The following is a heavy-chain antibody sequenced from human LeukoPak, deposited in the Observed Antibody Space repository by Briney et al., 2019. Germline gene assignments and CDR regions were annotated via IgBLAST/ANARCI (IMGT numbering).Heavy chain of an antibody. J-gene: IGHJ6*02. CDR3: AKAYGGYESHYYYYGMDV. CDR2: ISYDGSNE. Sequence: GGSLRLSCVASGITLSDYGMHWVRQAPGKGLEWVVVISYDGSNEYYADSVKGRFTISRDNSKNTLYLQMNSLRAEDTAVYYCAKAYGGYESHYYYYGMDVWGQGTTVTVSS. D-gene: IGHD5-12*01. V-gene: IGHV3-30*18. CDR1: GITLSDYG.